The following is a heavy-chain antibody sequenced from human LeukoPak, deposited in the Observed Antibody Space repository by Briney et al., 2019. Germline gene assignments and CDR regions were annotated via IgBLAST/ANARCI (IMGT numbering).Heavy chain of an antibody. CDR2: INPNSGGT. V-gene: IGHV1-2*02. CDR1: GYTFTGYY. CDR3: AVTLWYYGSGSP. Sequence: ASVKVSCKASGYTFTGYYMHWVRQAPGQGLGWMRWINPNSGGTNYAQKFQGRVTMTRDTSISTAYMELSRLRSDDTAVYYCAVTLWYYGSGSPWGQGTLVTVSS. D-gene: IGHD3-10*01. J-gene: IGHJ5*02.